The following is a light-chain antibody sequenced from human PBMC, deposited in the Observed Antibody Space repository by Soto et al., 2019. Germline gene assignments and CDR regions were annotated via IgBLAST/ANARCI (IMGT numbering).Light chain of an antibody. CDR1: QSVATN. CDR2: GAS. J-gene: IGKJ1*01. Sequence: EAVLTQSPATLSVSPGERATLSCRAIQSVATNLAWYQQRPGQAPRLLIYGASKRAVGLPARFSGSGSGTEFTLTITSLQSEDFAVYYCQQYNNWPQTFGQGTKVEIK. V-gene: IGKV3-15*01. CDR3: QQYNNWPQT.